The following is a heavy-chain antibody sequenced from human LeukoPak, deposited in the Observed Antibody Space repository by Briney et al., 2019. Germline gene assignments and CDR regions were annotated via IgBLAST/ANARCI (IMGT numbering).Heavy chain of an antibody. J-gene: IGHJ4*02. D-gene: IGHD3-22*01. Sequence: GGSLRLSCAASGFSFRSYSINWFRQAPGKGLEWVAFIRYDGSNKYYADSVKGRFTISRDNSKNTLYLQMNSLRAEDTAVYYCAKEYYYDSSGYGVRDWGQGTLVTVSS. V-gene: IGHV3-30*02. CDR1: GFSFRSYS. CDR3: AKEYYYDSSGYGVRD. CDR2: IRYDGSNK.